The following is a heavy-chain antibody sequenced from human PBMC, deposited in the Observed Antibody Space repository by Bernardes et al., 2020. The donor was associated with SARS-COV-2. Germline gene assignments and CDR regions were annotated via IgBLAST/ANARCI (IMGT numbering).Heavy chain of an antibody. CDR2: SNPNSGGT. D-gene: IGHD3-16*02. Sequence: ASVKVSCKASGYTFTGYYMHWVRQAPGQGLDWMGWSNPNSGGTNYAQKFQGRVTITMDTSISTAYMELSRLRSDDTAVYYCARGPQYYDYVWGSYRPILPYYFDYWGQGTLVTVSS. J-gene: IGHJ4*02. CDR1: GYTFTGYY. V-gene: IGHV1-2*02. CDR3: ARGPQYYDYVWGSYRPILPYYFDY.